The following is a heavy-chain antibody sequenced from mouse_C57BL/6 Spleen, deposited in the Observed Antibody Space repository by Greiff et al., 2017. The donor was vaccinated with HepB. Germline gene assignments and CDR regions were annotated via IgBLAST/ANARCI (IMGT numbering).Heavy chain of an antibody. CDR3: ARSKLPYWYFDV. J-gene: IGHJ1*03. Sequence: QVQLQQSGAELVKPGASVKISCKASGYAFSSYWMNWVKQRPGKGLEWIGQIYPGDGDTNYNGKFKGKATLTADKSSSTAYMQLSSLTSEDSAVYFCARSKLPYWYFDVWGTGTTVTVSS. CDR1: GYAFSSYW. V-gene: IGHV1-80*01. D-gene: IGHD2-1*01. CDR2: IYPGDGDT.